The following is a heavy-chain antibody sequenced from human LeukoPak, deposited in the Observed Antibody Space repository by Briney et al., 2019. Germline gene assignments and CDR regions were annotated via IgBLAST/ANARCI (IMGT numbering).Heavy chain of an antibody. V-gene: IGHV4-39*01. CDR2: IYYSGYT. CDR1: GGSISSSSYY. CDR3: VRHNIDSSHLAALHL. J-gene: IGHJ6*02. D-gene: IGHD5-12*01. Sequence: SETLSLSCTVSGGSISSSSYYWGWIRQPPGKGQEWIGSIYYSGYTSYNPSLKSRVTISVDTSRNQFSLKLSSVTAADTAIYYCVRHNIDSSHLAALHLWSQGTTATVSS.